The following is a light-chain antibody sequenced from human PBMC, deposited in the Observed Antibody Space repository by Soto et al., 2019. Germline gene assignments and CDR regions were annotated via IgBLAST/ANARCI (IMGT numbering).Light chain of an antibody. J-gene: IGLJ2*01. CDR3: SSYTSSNTLI. CDR1: SSDVGGYNY. Sequence: QSALTQPASVSGSPGQSITISCTGTSSDVGGYNYVSWYQQYPGKAPKVMIYEVTNRPSGVSNRFSGSKSGNTASLTISGLQAEDEADYYCSSYTSSNTLIFGGWTKLTVL. V-gene: IGLV2-14*01. CDR2: EVT.